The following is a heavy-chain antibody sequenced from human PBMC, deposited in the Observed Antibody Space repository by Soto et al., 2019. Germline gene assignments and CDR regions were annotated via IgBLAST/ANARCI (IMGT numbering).Heavy chain of an antibody. Sequence: GESLKISCKSSSYTFASYWIGWVRQMPGKGLEWMGIIYPGDSDTRYSPSFQGQVTISADKSIRTAYLQWRSLRATDTAIYYCARSDYSDSPFDYWGQGTLVTVSS. CDR2: IYPGDSDT. V-gene: IGHV5-51*01. J-gene: IGHJ4*02. CDR3: ARSDYSDSPFDY. D-gene: IGHD4-17*01. CDR1: SYTFASYW.